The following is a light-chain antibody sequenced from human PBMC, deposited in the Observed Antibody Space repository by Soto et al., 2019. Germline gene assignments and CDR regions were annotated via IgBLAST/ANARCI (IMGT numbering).Light chain of an antibody. CDR1: ESISRH. CDR2: AAS. CDR3: QQSYSTLSIS. Sequence: DLQMTQSPSSLSASVADSVTITCRASESISRHLNWYQQKPGKAPNLLIYAASTLQNGIPSRFSDSGSGTDFTLTISSLQPEDFATYYWQQSYSTLSISFGQGTRLEIK. J-gene: IGKJ5*01. V-gene: IGKV1-39*01.